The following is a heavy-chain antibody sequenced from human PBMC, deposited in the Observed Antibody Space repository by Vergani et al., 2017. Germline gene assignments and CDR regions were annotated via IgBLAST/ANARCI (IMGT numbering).Heavy chain of an antibody. Sequence: QVQLVQSGAEVKKPGASVKVSCKASGYTFISYGFSWVRQAPGQGLEWMGWISVYNGNTKYAQKLQGRVTMTTDTSTTTAHMELRSLRSGDTAVYYCARDHGPELVGATKAAGYWGQGTLVTVSS. CDR1: GYTFISYG. V-gene: IGHV1-18*01. CDR3: ARDHGPELVGATKAAGY. CDR2: ISVYNGNT. D-gene: IGHD1-26*01. J-gene: IGHJ4*02.